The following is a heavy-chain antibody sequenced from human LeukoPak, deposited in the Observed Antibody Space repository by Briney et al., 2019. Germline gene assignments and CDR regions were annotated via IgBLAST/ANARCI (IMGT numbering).Heavy chain of an antibody. CDR2: FYPGDSDT. J-gene: IGHJ4*02. CDR3: ARLGSRSGYYGSAFDY. Sequence: GAPLHISSKGSGYSFTSYWIAWVRQMPGKGLEWMGIFYPGDSDTRYSPSFQGQVTISADKSISTAYLQWSSLKASDTAMYYCARLGSRSGYYGSAFDYWGQGTLVTVSS. D-gene: IGHD3-3*01. V-gene: IGHV5-51*01. CDR1: GYSFTSYW.